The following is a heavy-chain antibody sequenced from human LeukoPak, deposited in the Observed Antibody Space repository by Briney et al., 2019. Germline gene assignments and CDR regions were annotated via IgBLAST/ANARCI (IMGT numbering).Heavy chain of an antibody. J-gene: IGHJ5*02. CDR3: AREMGYYYDNSGYFSNWFDP. D-gene: IGHD3-22*01. Sequence: PSETLSLTCAVYGGSFSGYYWSWIRQPPGKGLEWIGEINHSGSTNYNPSLKSRVTISVDTSKNQFSLKLNSVTAADTAVYFCAREMGYYYDNSGYFSNWFDPWGQGTLVTVSS. CDR2: INHSGST. CDR1: GGSFSGYY. V-gene: IGHV4-34*01.